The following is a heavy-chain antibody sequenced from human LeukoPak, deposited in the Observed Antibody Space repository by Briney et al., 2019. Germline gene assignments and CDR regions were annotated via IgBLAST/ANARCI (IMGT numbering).Heavy chain of an antibody. CDR2: MNPNSGNT. D-gene: IGHD6-13*01. CDR1: GYTFTSYD. V-gene: IGHV1-8*01. J-gene: IGHJ4*02. Sequence: ASVKVSCKASGYTFTSYDINWVRQAPGQGLEWMGWMNPNSGNTGYAQKFQGRVTMTRNTSISTAYMELSSLRSEDTAVYYCARARRGIAAAGTIRYYFDYWGQGTLVTVSS. CDR3: ARARRGIAAAGTIRYYFDY.